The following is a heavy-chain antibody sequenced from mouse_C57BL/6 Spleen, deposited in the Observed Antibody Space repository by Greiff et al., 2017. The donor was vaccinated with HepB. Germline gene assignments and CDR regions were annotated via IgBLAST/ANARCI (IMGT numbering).Heavy chain of an antibody. J-gene: IGHJ4*01. CDR1: GYTFTDYY. CDR2: INPNNGGT. Sequence: VQLQQSGPELVKPGASVKISCKASGYTFTDYYMNWVKQSHGKSLEWIGDINPNNGGTSYNQKFKGKATLTVDKSSSTAYMELRSLTSEDSAVYYCARFGGNYVGYYAMDYWGQGTSVTVSS. CDR3: ARFGGNYVGYYAMDY. V-gene: IGHV1-26*01. D-gene: IGHD2-1*01.